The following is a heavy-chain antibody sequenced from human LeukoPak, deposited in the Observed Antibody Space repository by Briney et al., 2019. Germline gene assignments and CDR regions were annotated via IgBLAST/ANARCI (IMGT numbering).Heavy chain of an antibody. CDR2: ISTYNGDT. CDR1: GYTFGTYG. V-gene: IGHV1-18*01. Sequence: ASVKVSCKASGYTFGTYGINWVRQAPGQGLEWMGWISTYNGDTKYAQKVQDRVTMTTDTSTNTAYMELRSLRSDDTAVYYCARDVQQLRFDFWGQGTLVTVSS. CDR3: ARDVQQLRFDF. J-gene: IGHJ4*02. D-gene: IGHD6-13*01.